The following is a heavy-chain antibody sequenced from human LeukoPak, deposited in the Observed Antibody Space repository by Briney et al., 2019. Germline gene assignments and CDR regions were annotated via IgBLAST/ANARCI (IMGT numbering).Heavy chain of an antibody. CDR3: AKDIGEQWLDNGTLDL. V-gene: IGHV3-33*06. CDR1: GFTFSSYG. J-gene: IGHJ2*01. Sequence: GGSLRLSCAASGFTFSSYGMRWVRQAPGKGLEWVAVIWYDGSNKYHADSVKGRFTISRDNSKNTLYLQMNSLRAEDKAVYYCAKDIGEQWLDNGTLDLWGRGTLVTVSS. CDR2: IWYDGSNK. D-gene: IGHD6-19*01.